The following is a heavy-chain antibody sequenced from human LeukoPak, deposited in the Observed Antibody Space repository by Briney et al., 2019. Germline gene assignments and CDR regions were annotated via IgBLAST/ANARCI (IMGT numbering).Heavy chain of an antibody. CDR2: IYPGDSDT. V-gene: IGHV5-51*01. J-gene: IGHJ4*02. CDR1: GYSFTSYW. CDR3: TRLVVTDNLYYFDF. Sequence: GESLKISCKGSGYSFTSYWIGWVRQMPGKGLEWMGIIYPGDSDTRYSPSFQGQVTISADKSISTAYLQWSSLKASDTATYYCTRLVVTDNLYYFDFWGQGTLVTVSS. D-gene: IGHD2-21*02.